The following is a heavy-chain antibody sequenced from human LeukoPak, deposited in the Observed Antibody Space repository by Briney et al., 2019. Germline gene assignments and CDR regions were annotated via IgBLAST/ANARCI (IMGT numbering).Heavy chain of an antibody. CDR1: GFTFSSYG. CDR3: AKDEMGDGYNEGKGAFDI. V-gene: IGHV3-43*01. J-gene: IGHJ3*02. CDR2: ISWDGGST. Sequence: PGGSLRLSCAASGFTFSSYGMHWVRQAPGKGLEWVSLISWDGGSTYYADSVKGRFTISRDNSKNSLYLQMNSLRTEDTALYYCAKDEMGDGYNEGKGAFDIWGQGTMVTVSS. D-gene: IGHD5-24*01.